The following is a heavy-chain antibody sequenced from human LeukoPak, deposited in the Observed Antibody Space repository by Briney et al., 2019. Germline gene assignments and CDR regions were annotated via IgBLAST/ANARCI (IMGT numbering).Heavy chain of an antibody. Sequence: GGSLRLSCTASGFTFGDYAMSWVRQAPGKRLEWVGFIRSKAYGGTTEFAASVKGRFTISRDDSKSIAYLQMNSLKTEDTAVYYCTRAGNDYGAYIDYWGQGTLVTVSS. J-gene: IGHJ4*02. CDR2: IRSKAYGGTT. D-gene: IGHD4-17*01. CDR1: GFTFGDYA. CDR3: TRAGNDYGAYIDY. V-gene: IGHV3-49*04.